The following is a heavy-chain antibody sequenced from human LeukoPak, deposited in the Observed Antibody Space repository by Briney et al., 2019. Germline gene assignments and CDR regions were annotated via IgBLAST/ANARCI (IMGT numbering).Heavy chain of an antibody. CDR3: AKDQGSSWYWFDY. J-gene: IGHJ4*02. CDR2: IRYDGSNK. Sequence: PGGSLRLSCAASGFIFSSYGMHWVRQAPGKGLEWVAFIRYDGSNKYYADSVKGRFTISRDNSKNTLYLQMNSLRAEDTAVYYCAKDQGSSWYWFDYWGQGTLVTVSS. V-gene: IGHV3-30*02. D-gene: IGHD6-13*01. CDR1: GFIFSSYG.